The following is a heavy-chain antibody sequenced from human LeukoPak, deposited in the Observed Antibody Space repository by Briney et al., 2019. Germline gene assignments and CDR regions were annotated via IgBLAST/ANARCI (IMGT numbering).Heavy chain of an antibody. CDR1: GFTFSSYS. Sequence: GALRLSCAASGFTFSSYSMNWVRQAPGKGLEWVSYISSSGSTIYYADSVKGRFTISRDNAKNSLFLQMNSLRAEDTAVYYCARVLRYCSGGNCYSGGLGYMDVWGKGTTVTISS. CDR3: ARVLRYCSGGNCYSGGLGYMDV. V-gene: IGHV3-48*04. J-gene: IGHJ6*03. D-gene: IGHD2-15*01. CDR2: ISSSGSTI.